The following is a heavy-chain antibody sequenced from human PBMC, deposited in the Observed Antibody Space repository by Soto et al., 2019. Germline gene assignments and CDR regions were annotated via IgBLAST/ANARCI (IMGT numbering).Heavy chain of an antibody. CDR3: AREYCSGGSCYPFYP. J-gene: IGHJ5*02. CDR2: IIPIFGTA. CDR1: GGTFSRYA. V-gene: IGHV1-69*06. D-gene: IGHD2-15*01. Sequence: GASVKVSCKASGGTFSRYAISWVRQAPGQGLEWMGGIIPIFGTANYAQKFQGRVTITADKSTSTACMELSSLRSEDTAVYYCAREYCSGGSCYPFYPWGQGTLVTVSS.